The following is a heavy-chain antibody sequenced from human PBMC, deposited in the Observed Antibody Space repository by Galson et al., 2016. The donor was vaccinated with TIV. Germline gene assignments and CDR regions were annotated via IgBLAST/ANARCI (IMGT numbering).Heavy chain of an antibody. CDR1: GFTFSSYT. V-gene: IGHV3-30-3*01. Sequence: SLRLSCAASGFTFSSYTFHWVRQTPGEGLEWVAIISHDGNNKDFADSVEGRFTISRDSSKNTVFLQMNSLRLEDTAVYYCTRDGRGNWKYVDYFDYWGPGTVVTVSS. CDR3: TRDGRGNWKYVDYFDY. CDR2: ISHDGNNK. J-gene: IGHJ4*02. D-gene: IGHD1-7*01.